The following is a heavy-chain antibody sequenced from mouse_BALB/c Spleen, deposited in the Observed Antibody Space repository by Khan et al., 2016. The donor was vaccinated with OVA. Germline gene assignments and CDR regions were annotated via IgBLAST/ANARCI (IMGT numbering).Heavy chain of an antibody. D-gene: IGHD1-2*01. V-gene: IGHV2-6-7*01. CDR1: GFSLTGFG. CDR2: IWGDGST. J-gene: IGHJ3*01. Sequence: VELVESGPGLVAPSQSLSITCTVSGFSLTGFGINWVRQPPGKGLEWLGMIWGDGSTDYNSALKSRLSISKDNSKSQVFLKMNSRQTDDTARYYCARELRLGGFAYWGQGTLVTVSA. CDR3: ARELRLGGFAY.